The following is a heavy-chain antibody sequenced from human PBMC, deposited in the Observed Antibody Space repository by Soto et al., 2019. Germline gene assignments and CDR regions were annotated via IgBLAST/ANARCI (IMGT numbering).Heavy chain of an antibody. CDR3: ARDYYRFNSGYGFSMDV. J-gene: IGHJ6*02. CDR1: GFTFSSYA. CDR2: ISYDGSNK. Sequence: QVQLVESGGGVVQPGRSLRLSCAASGFTFSSYAMHWVRQAPGKGLEWVAVISYDGSNKYYADSVKGRFTISRDNSKNTRYLQMNILRAEDTGVYYCARDYYRFNSGYGFSMDVWGQGTTVTVSS. V-gene: IGHV3-30-3*01. D-gene: IGHD5-12*01.